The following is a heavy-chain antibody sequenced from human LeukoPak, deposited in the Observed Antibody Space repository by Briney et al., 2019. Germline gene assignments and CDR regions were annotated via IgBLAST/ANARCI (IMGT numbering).Heavy chain of an antibody. V-gene: IGHV4-39*01. CDR3: ARRSQTTAGRGIDY. J-gene: IGHJ4*02. D-gene: IGHD6-13*01. CDR1: GGSISSSSSYY. Sequence: SETLSLTCTVSGGSISSSSSYYWAWIRQPPGKGLEWIGTMSNTGRTYYNPSLKSRVTISGDTSKNQFSLKVISVTAADTAVFYCARRSQTTAGRGIDYWGQGTLVTVPS. CDR2: MSNTGRT.